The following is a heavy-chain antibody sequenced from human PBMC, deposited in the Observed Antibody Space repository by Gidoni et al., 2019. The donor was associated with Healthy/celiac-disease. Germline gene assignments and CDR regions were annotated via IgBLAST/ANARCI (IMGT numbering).Heavy chain of an antibody. D-gene: IGHD3-16*01. CDR1: GGSFSGYY. Sequence: QVQLQQWGAGLLKPSETLSLNCAVYGGSFSGYYGSWIRQPPGKGLGWIGEINHSGSTNYNPSLKSRVTISVDTSKNQFSLKLSSVTAADTAVYYCARGSVEYDAWGQGTLVTVSS. CDR3: ARGSVEYDA. CDR2: INHSGST. J-gene: IGHJ5*02. V-gene: IGHV4-34*01.